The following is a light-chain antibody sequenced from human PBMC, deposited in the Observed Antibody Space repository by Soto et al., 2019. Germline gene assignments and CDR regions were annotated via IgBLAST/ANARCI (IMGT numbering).Light chain of an antibody. V-gene: IGLV2-8*01. Sequence: QSALTQPPSASGSPGQSVTISCTGTKSDIGVYDFVSWYQQHPGKAPRLIIYEVVQRPSGVPDRFSGSKSGNTASLTVSGLQAADEADYFCKSYAGSNTYVFGSGTKVTVI. J-gene: IGLJ1*01. CDR3: KSYAGSNTYV. CDR1: KSDIGVYDF. CDR2: EVV.